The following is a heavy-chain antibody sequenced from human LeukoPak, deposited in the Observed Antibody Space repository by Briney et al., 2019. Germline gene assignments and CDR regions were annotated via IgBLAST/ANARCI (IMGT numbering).Heavy chain of an antibody. V-gene: IGHV1-8*01. Sequence: ASVKVSCKASGYTFTSYDINWVRQATGQGLEWMGWMNPNSGNTGYAQKFQGRVTMTRNTSISTAYMELSSLRSEDTAVYYCAQGITMVRGVTYYYYGMDVWGKGTTVTVSS. D-gene: IGHD3-10*01. J-gene: IGHJ6*04. CDR3: AQGITMVRGVTYYYYGMDV. CDR1: GYTFTSYD. CDR2: MNPNSGNT.